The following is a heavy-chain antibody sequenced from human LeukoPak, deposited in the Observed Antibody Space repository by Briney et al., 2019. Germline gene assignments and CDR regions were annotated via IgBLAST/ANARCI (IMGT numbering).Heavy chain of an antibody. D-gene: IGHD2-15*01. V-gene: IGHV4-59*01. CDR1: GGSFSGYY. CDR3: ASFRGGVY. CDR2: IYYSGST. Sequence: SETLSLTCAVYGGSFSGYYWSWIRQPPGKGLEWIGYIYYSGSTNYNPSLKSRVTISVDTSKNQFSLKLSSVTAADTAVYYCASFRGGVYWGQGTLVTVSS. J-gene: IGHJ4*02.